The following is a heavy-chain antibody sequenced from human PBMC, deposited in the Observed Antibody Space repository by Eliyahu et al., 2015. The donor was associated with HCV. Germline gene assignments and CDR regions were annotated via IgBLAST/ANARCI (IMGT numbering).Heavy chain of an antibody. Sequence: QVQLVXSGAEVKKPGASVKVSCRASGYXFPNYXINWVXQATGQGLEWMGWVNPNSGXXGYAQQFQGRVTITRYTSISTAYMELSSLRSEDTAVYYCARTQTGTAGGYDSWGQGTLVTVSS. D-gene: IGHD1-14*01. CDR2: VNPNSGXX. J-gene: IGHJ4*02. V-gene: IGHV1-8*03. CDR3: ARTQTGTAGGYDS. CDR1: GYXFPNYX.